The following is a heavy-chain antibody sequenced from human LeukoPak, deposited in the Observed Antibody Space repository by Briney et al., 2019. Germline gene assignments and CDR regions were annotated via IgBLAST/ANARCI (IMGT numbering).Heavy chain of an antibody. CDR3: AKDYGYYYGSGSYGVDY. D-gene: IGHD3-10*01. CDR1: GFTFSSYA. Sequence: GGSLRLSCAASGFTFSSYAMPWVRQAPGKGLEWVAVISYDGSNKYYADSVKGRFTISRDNSKNTLYLQMNSLRAEDTAVYYCAKDYGYYYGSGSYGVDYWGQGTLVTVSS. V-gene: IGHV3-30-3*01. J-gene: IGHJ4*02. CDR2: ISYDGSNK.